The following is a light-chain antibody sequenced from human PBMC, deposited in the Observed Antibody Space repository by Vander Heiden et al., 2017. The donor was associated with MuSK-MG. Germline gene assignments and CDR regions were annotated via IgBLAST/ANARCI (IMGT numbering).Light chain of an antibody. V-gene: IGKV3-11*01. J-gene: IGKJ4*01. CDR3: QQRSSWPRVT. CDR2: DAS. CDR1: QSVRNY. Sequence: EIVLTQSPATLSLSPGERATLSCRASQSVRNYLAWYQQKPGQAPRLLIYDASNGATGIPARFSGSKYGTDFTLTISSLEPEDFAVYYCQQRSSWPRVTFGGGTKVEIK.